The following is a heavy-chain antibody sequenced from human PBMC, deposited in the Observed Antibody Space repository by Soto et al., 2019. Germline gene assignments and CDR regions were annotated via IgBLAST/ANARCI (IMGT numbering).Heavy chain of an antibody. CDR2: VSYTGAS. J-gene: IGHJ5*02. CDR3: VRLLFA. V-gene: IGHV4-39*01. Sequence: PSETLSLTCTVSGDSIASSDYYWGWIRQPPGKGLAWIGSVSYTGASYYSPSLKSRISISLDTSKNQFSLRLSSVTAADTAVYYCVRLLFAWGQGTPVTVSS. CDR1: GDSIASSDYY. D-gene: IGHD3-16*01.